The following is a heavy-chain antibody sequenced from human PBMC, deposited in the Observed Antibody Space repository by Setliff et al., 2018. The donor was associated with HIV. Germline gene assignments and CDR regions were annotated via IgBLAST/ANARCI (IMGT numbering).Heavy chain of an antibody. CDR3: AREQYHFVVDYYYYYGMDV. CDR1: GGSFSGYY. CDR2: VNHSGST. Sequence: SETLSLTCAVYGGSFSGYYWSWIRQPPGKGLEWIGEVNHSGSTNYNPSLKSRVTISVDTSKNQFSLNLTSVTAADTAIYYCAREQYHFVVDYYYYYGMDVWGQGNTVTVS. V-gene: IGHV4-34*01. J-gene: IGHJ6*02. D-gene: IGHD2-15*01.